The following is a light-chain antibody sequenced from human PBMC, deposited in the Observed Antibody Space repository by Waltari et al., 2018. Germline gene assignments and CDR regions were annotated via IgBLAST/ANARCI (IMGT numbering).Light chain of an antibody. CDR1: QAVSSF. CDR3: QKYGSLPAT. Sequence: EIVFTQSPGTLSLSPGERAHLSCRASQAVSSFLAWYQQKPGQAPRLLIYDTSTRATGIPDRFSGSGSGTDFSLTISRLEPEDFAVYYCQKYGSLPATFGQGTKVEIK. CDR2: DTS. V-gene: IGKV3-20*01. J-gene: IGKJ1*01.